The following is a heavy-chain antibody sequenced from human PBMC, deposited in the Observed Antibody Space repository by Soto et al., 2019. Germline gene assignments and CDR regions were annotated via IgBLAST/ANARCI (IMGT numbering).Heavy chain of an antibody. CDR3: ARGTDEYSSSSIDY. D-gene: IGHD6-6*01. CDR1: GGSISSGDYY. CDR2: IYYSGST. Sequence: QVQLPESGPGLVKPSQTLSLTCTVSGGSISSGDYYWSWLRQPPGKGLEWIGYIYYSGSTYYNPYLQSRVTISVDTSKNQFSLKLSSVTAADTAVYYCARGTDEYSSSSIDYWGQGTLVTVSS. J-gene: IGHJ4*02. V-gene: IGHV4-30-4*01.